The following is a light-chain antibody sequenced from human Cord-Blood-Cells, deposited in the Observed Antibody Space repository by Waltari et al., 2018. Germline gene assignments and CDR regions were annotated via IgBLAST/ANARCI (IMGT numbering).Light chain of an antibody. J-gene: IGLJ1*01. CDR3: CSYAGSYTYV. V-gene: IGLV2-11*01. CDR1: SSDDGGYNS. Sequence: SALTQPRSVSGTPGQSVTISCTGTSSDDGGYNSVSWYQQDPGKAPKLMIYDVSKRPSGVTDRFSGSKSGNTASLTISGLQAEDEADYYCCSYAGSYTYVFGTGTKVTVL. CDR2: DVS.